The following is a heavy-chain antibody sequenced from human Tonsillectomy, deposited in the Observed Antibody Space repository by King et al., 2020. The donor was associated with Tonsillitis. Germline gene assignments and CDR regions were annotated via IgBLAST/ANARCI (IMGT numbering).Heavy chain of an antibody. D-gene: IGHD3-3*01. J-gene: IGHJ4*02. Sequence: QLVQSGGGLVQPGTSLRLSCAASGFSFDEYAMHWVRQAPGKGLEWVAGISWNSATKNYADSVQGRFTISRDDTKTSIYLQVNFLRPEDTALYFCAKGGTAVLWGGYLDRWGRGTLLTVSS. CDR1: GFSFDEYA. CDR2: ISWNSATK. V-gene: IGHV3-9*01. CDR3: AKGGTAVLWGGYLDR.